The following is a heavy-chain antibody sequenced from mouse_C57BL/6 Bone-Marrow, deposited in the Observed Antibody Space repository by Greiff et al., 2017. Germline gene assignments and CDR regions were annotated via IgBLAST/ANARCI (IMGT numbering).Heavy chain of an antibody. D-gene: IGHD4-1*01. CDR1: GYAFTNYL. Sequence: QVQLQQSGAELVRPGTSVKVSCKASGYAFTNYLIEWGKQRPGQGLEWIGVINPGSGGTNYNEKFKGKATLTADKSSSTAYMQLSSLTSEDSAVYFCARSKNWDSWFAYWGQGTLVTVSA. V-gene: IGHV1-54*01. CDR2: INPGSGGT. CDR3: ARSKNWDSWFAY. J-gene: IGHJ3*01.